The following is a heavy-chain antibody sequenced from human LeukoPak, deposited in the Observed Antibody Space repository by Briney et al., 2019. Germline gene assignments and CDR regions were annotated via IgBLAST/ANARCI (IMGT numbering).Heavy chain of an antibody. V-gene: IGHV4-59*01. D-gene: IGHD6-19*01. CDR3: ARGVDGKQWLGHYYYYYMDV. Sequence: PSETLSLTCTVSGGSISSYYWSWIRQPPGKGLEWIGYIYYSGSTNYNPSLKSRVTISVDTSKNQFSLKLSSVTAADTAVYYCARGVDGKQWLGHYYYYYMDVWGKGTTVTISS. CDR1: GGSISSYY. J-gene: IGHJ6*03. CDR2: IYYSGST.